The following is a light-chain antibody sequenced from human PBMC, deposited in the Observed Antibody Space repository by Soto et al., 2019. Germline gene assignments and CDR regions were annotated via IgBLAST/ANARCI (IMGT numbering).Light chain of an antibody. V-gene: IGKV1-39*01. CDR3: QQSYSAPT. CDR1: QTISRA. J-gene: IGKJ4*01. CDR2: AAS. Sequence: DIQMTQSPSSLSASVGDRVTMTCRASQTISRALNWYQQKPGKAPKLLIYAASNLQSGVPSRFSGSGSGTDFILTISSLQPEDFATYYCQQSYSAPTFGGGTKVDIK.